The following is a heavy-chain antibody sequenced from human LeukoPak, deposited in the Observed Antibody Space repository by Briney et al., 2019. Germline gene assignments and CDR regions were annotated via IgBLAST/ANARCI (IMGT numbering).Heavy chain of an antibody. J-gene: IGHJ4*02. CDR1: GYTFTSYD. CDR3: ARGLNYDFWSGYPVPDC. Sequence: VASVKVSCKASGYTFTSYDINRVRQATGQGLEWMGWMNPNSGNTGYAQKFQGRVTMTRNTSISTAYMELSSLRSEDTAVYYCARGLNYDFWSGYPVPDCWGQGTLVTVSS. CDR2: MNPNSGNT. D-gene: IGHD3-3*01. V-gene: IGHV1-8*01.